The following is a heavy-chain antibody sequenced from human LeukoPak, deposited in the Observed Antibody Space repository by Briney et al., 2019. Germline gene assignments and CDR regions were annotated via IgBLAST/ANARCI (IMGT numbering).Heavy chain of an antibody. Sequence: SGTLSLTCTVSGGSISSYYWSWIRQPAGKGLEWIGRIYTSGSTNYNPSLKSRVTMSVDTSKNQFSLKLSSVTAADTAVYYCARVRDSSGYYSLDAFDIWGQGTMVTVSS. D-gene: IGHD3-22*01. J-gene: IGHJ3*02. CDR1: GGSISSYY. V-gene: IGHV4-4*07. CDR2: IYTSGST. CDR3: ARVRDSSGYYSLDAFDI.